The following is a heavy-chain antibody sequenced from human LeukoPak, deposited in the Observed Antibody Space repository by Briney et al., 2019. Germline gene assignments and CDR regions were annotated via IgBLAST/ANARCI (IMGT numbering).Heavy chain of an antibody. Sequence: SEILSLTCTVSGGSISSSSYYWGWIRQPPGKGLKWIGSIYYSGSTYYNPSLKSRVTISVDTSKNQFSLKLSSVTAADTAVCYCARVSSSSWYRGYFDYWGQGTLVTVSS. CDR1: GGSISSSSYY. CDR3: ARVSSSSWYRGYFDY. V-gene: IGHV4-39*07. J-gene: IGHJ4*02. CDR2: IYYSGST. D-gene: IGHD6-13*01.